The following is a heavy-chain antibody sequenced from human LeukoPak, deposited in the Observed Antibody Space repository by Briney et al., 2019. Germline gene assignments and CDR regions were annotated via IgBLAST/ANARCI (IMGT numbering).Heavy chain of an antibody. CDR2: LNHSGST. CDR1: GGSFSGYY. D-gene: IGHD3-16*02. CDR3: ARGHFYDYIWGSYRPDAFDI. Sequence: SETLSLTCAVYGGSFSGYYWSWIRQPPGKGLEWIGELNHSGSTNYNPSLKSRVTISVDTSKNQFSLKLSSVTAADTAVYYCARGHFYDYIWGSYRPDAFDIWGQGTMVTVFS. V-gene: IGHV4-34*01. J-gene: IGHJ3*02.